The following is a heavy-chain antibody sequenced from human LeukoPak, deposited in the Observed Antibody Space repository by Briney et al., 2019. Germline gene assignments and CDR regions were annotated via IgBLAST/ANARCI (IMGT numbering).Heavy chain of an antibody. J-gene: IGHJ3*02. CDR1: GGSISSGSYY. CDR3: ARGPRIEPYDAFDI. V-gene: IGHV4-39*07. CDR2: IYYSGST. D-gene: IGHD3-22*01. Sequence: PSETLSLTCTVSGGSISSGSYYWGWIRQPPGKGLEWIGSIYYSGSTYYNPSLKSRVTISVDTSKNQFSLKLSSVTAADTAVYYCARGPRIEPYDAFDIWGQGTMVTVSS.